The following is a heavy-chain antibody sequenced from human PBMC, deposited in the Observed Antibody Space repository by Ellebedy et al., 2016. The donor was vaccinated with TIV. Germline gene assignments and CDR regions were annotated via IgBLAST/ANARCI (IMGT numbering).Heavy chain of an antibody. V-gene: IGHV3-30*04. CDR2: ISYNEANE. D-gene: IGHD3-9*01. Sequence: GESLKISCAASGFPFSTYAMHWVRQAPGKGLEWVAVISYNEANEHYTESVKGRFTISRDNSKNTLYLQMNSLRREETAVYYCAREKDALTGYYYYYMDVWGKGTTVSVSS. J-gene: IGHJ6*03. CDR1: GFPFSTYA. CDR3: AREKDALTGYYYYYMDV.